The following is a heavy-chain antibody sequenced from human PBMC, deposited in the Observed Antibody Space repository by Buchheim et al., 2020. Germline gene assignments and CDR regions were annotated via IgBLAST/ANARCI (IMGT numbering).Heavy chain of an antibody. Sequence: QVQLVESGGGVVQPGRSLRLSCAASGFTFSSYAMHWVRQAPGKGLEWVAVISYDGSNKYYADSVKGRFTISRDNSKNTLYLQMNSLRTEDTAVYYCASWGYSNSWYHVGPVVGMDVWGQGTT. CDR2: ISYDGSNK. V-gene: IGHV3-30-3*01. J-gene: IGHJ6*02. D-gene: IGHD6-13*01. CDR3: ASWGYSNSWYHVGPVVGMDV. CDR1: GFTFSSYA.